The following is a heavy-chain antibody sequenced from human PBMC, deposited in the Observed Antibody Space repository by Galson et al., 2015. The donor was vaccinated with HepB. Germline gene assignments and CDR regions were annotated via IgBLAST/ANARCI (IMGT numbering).Heavy chain of an antibody. J-gene: IGHJ5*02. D-gene: IGHD3-22*01. V-gene: IGHV3-33*01. CDR2: IWYDGSNK. CDR1: GFTFSSYG. Sequence: SLRLSCAASGFTFSSYGMHWVRQAPGKGLEWVAVIWYDGSNKYYADSVKGRFTISRDNSKNTLYLQMNSLRAEDTAVYYCARDGADYYDSSGYWGNNWFDPWGQGTLVTVSS. CDR3: ARDGADYYDSSGYWGNNWFDP.